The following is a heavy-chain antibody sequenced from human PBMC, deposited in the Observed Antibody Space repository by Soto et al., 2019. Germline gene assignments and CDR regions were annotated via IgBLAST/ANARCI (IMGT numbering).Heavy chain of an antibody. CDR2: ISGSGGST. CDR3: AKGTIVVVIAIPSDFDY. D-gene: IGHD2-21*01. J-gene: IGHJ4*02. Sequence: GGSLRLSCAASGFTFSSYAMSWVRQAPGKGLEWVSAISGSGGSTYYADSVKGRFTISRDNSKNTLYLQMNSLRAEDTAVYYCAKGTIVVVIAIPSDFDYWGQGTLVTVSS. CDR1: GFTFSSYA. V-gene: IGHV3-23*01.